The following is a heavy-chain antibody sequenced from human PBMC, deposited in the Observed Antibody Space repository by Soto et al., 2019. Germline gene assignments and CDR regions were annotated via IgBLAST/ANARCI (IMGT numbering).Heavy chain of an antibody. V-gene: IGHV4-30-4*01. CDR3: ASRVVLGWSDWFDP. J-gene: IGHJ5*02. D-gene: IGHD2-21*01. CDR2: IYYSGST. Sequence: SETLSLTCTVSGGSISSGDYYWSWIRQPPGKGLEWIGYIYYSGSTYHNPSLKSRVTISVDTSKNQFSLKLSSVTAADTAVYYCASRVVLGWSDWFDPWGQGTLVTVSS. CDR1: GGSISSGDYY.